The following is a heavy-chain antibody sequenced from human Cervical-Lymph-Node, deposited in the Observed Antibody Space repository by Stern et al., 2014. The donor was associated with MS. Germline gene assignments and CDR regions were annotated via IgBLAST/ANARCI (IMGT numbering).Heavy chain of an antibody. V-gene: IGHV1-3*01. J-gene: IGHJ4*02. Sequence: QVQLVQSGAEVKKPGASVNVSCKASGYTFTSYAMHWVRQAPGQRLEWMGWINAGNGNTKYSQKFQGRVTITRDTSASTAYMELSSLRSEDTAVYYCARALWFGESPIDYWGQGTLVTVSS. CDR3: ARALWFGESPIDY. CDR1: GYTFTSYA. D-gene: IGHD3-10*01. CDR2: INAGNGNT.